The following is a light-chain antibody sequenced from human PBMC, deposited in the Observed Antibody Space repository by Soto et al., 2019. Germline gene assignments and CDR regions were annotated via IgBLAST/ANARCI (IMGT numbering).Light chain of an antibody. J-gene: IGKJ5*01. CDR1: QSISTW. CDR2: DAS. CDR3: QQYNSYIT. V-gene: IGKV1-5*01. Sequence: DIQMTQSPSTLSASVGDRVTITCRASQSISTWLAWYQQKPGKAPKLLIYDASSLESGVPSRFGGGGSGTEFTLTISSLQPDDFATYYCQQYNSYITFGQGTRLEIK.